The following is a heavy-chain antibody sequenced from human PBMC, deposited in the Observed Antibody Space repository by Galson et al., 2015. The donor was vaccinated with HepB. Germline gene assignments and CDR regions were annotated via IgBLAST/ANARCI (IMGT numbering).Heavy chain of an antibody. CDR1: GFTFSSYP. CDR3: ATDLVLLWFGELLYFDY. D-gene: IGHD3-10*01. J-gene: IGHJ4*02. Sequence: SLRLPCAASGFTFSSYPMSWVRQAPGKGLEWVSAISGSGGSTYYADSVKGRFTISRDNSKNTLYLQMNSLRAEDTAVYYCATDLVLLWFGELLYFDYWGQGTLVTVSS. CDR2: ISGSGGST. V-gene: IGHV3-23*01.